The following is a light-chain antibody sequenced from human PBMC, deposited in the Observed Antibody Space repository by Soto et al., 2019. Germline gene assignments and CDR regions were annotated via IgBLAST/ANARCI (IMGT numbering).Light chain of an antibody. J-gene: IGKJ2*01. CDR1: QSVGRN. CDR3: QQYNNWPYT. V-gene: IGKV3-15*01. Sequence: EIVMTQSPVALSVSPGERAALSCRASQSVGRNFAWYQQRPVQAPRVLIYGTSTRATRVPARFSGSGSGTDFTLTISSLQSEDFAVYYCQQYNNWPYTFGKGTRLEIK. CDR2: GTS.